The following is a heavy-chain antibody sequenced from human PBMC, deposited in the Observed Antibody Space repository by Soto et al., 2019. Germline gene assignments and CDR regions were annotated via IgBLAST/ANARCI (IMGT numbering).Heavy chain of an antibody. D-gene: IGHD3-10*01. CDR1: GFTFSSYA. CDR2: ISGSGGST. CDR3: ASSGLWFGELSYFDY. V-gene: IGHV3-23*01. J-gene: IGHJ4*02. Sequence: GGSLRLSCAASGFTFSSYAMSWVRQAPGKGLEWVSAISGSGGSTYYADSVKGRFTISRDNSKNTLYLQMNSLRAEDTAVYYCASSGLWFGELSYFDYWGQGTLVTVSS.